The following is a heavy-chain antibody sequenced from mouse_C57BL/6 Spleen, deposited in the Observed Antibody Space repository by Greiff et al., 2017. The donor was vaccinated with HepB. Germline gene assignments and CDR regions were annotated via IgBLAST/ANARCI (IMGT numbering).Heavy chain of an antibody. V-gene: IGHV1-62-2*01. CDR1: GYTFTEYT. CDR2: FYPGSGSI. J-gene: IGHJ4*01. D-gene: IGHD2-2*01. Sequence: QVQLKESGAELVKPGASVKLSCKASGYTFTEYTIHWLKQRSGQGLEWIGWFYPGSGSIKYNEKFKDKATLTADKSSSTVYMELSRLTSEDSAVYFCARHEATMVTTGYAMDYWGQGTSVTVSS. CDR3: ARHEATMVTTGYAMDY.